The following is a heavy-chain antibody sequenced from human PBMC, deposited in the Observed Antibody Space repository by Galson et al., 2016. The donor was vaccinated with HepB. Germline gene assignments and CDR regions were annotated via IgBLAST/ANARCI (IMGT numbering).Heavy chain of an antibody. CDR2: IGSESSPI. CDR1: GFTFSTNY. V-gene: IGHV3-48*01. D-gene: IGHD2-15*01. J-gene: IGHJ4*02. CDR3: ARVDEGCSYLIDS. Sequence: SLRLSCAASGFTFSTNYMRWVRQAPGKGLEWVSCIGSESSPIHYADSVKGRFTISRDNAKNTLYLQMNSLRAEDTAVYYCARVDEGCSYLIDSWGRGTLVTVSS.